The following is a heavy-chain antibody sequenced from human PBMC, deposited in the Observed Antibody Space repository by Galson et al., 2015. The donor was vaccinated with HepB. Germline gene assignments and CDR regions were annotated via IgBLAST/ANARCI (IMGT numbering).Heavy chain of an antibody. D-gene: IGHD3-10*01. CDR3: ARDLPDRYYYGTYDY. V-gene: IGHV3-11*06. Sequence: SLRLSCAASGFTFSDYYMSWIRQAPGKGLEWVSYISSSSSYTNYADSVKGRFTISRDNAKNSLYLQMNSLRAEDTAVYYCARDLPDRYYYGTYDYWGQGTLVTVSS. J-gene: IGHJ4*02. CDR1: GFTFSDYY. CDR2: ISSSSSYT.